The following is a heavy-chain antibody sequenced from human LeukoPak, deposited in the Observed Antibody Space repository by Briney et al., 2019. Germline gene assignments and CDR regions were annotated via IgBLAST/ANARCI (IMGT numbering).Heavy chain of an antibody. CDR3: ARQEGYDSSGHYFDY. J-gene: IGHJ4*02. CDR1: GYSFTNYW. CDR2: IYPGDSDT. Sequence: GESLKISCKGSGYSFTNYWIAWVRQMPGKGLEWMGIIYPGDSDTRYSPSFQGQVTISVDKSISTAYLQWSSLKASDTAMYYCARQEGYDSSGHYFDYWGQGTLVTVSS. D-gene: IGHD3-22*01. V-gene: IGHV5-51*01.